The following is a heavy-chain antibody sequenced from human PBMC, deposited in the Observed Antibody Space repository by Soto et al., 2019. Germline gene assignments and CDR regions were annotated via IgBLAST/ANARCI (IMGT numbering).Heavy chain of an antibody. J-gene: IGHJ4*02. CDR1: GFTFSSYI. D-gene: IGHD4-4*01. Sequence: PGGSLRLSWAASGFTFSSYIMNGVRQAPGKGLEWVSSISSSSSYIYSTDSVKGRFTISRDNAKNSLYLQMNSLRAEDTAVYYCAREDYSNFDYWGQGTLVTVSS. CDR3: AREDYSNFDY. CDR2: ISSSSSYI. V-gene: IGHV3-21*01.